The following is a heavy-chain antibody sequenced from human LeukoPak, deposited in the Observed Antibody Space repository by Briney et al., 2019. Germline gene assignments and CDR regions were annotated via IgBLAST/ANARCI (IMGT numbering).Heavy chain of an antibody. CDR3: ARRDFGTTGTGAFDI. CDR1: GGSISSSSYY. V-gene: IGHV4-39*01. Sequence: SETLSLTCTVSGGSISSSSYYSGWIRQPPRKGLEWIGSIYYSGSTYYNPPLKSRVTISVDTSKNQFSLKLSSVTAADTAVYYCARRDFGTTGTGAFDIWGQGTMVTVSS. CDR2: IYYSGST. J-gene: IGHJ3*02. D-gene: IGHD1-1*01.